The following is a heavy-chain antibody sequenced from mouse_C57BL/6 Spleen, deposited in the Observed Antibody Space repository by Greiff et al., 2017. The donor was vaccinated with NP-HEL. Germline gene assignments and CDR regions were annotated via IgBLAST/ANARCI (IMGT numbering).Heavy chain of an antibody. J-gene: IGHJ4*01. V-gene: IGHV5-12*01. CDR1: GFTFSDYY. D-gene: IGHD2-5*01. Sequence: EVQVVESGGGLVQPGGSLKLSCAASGFTFSDYYMYWVRQTPEKRLEWVAYISTGGGSTYYPDTVKGRFTISRDNAKNTQYLQMSRLKSEDTAMYYCAKSFSNYYAMDYWGQGTSVTVSS. CDR3: AKSFSNYYAMDY. CDR2: ISTGGGST.